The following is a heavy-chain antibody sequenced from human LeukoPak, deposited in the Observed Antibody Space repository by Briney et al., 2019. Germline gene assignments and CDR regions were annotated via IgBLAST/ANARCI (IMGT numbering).Heavy chain of an antibody. CDR1: GFTFSDYY. J-gene: IGHJ4*02. V-gene: IGHV3-11*01. CDR2: ISSSGSTI. Sequence: GGSLRLSCAASGFTFSDYYMSWIRQAPGKGLEWASYISSSGSTIYYADSVKGRFTISRDNAKNSLYLQMNSLRAEDTAVYYCARDRTYYDFWSGYWDDYWGQGTLVTVSS. CDR3: ARDRTYYDFWSGYWDDY. D-gene: IGHD3-3*01.